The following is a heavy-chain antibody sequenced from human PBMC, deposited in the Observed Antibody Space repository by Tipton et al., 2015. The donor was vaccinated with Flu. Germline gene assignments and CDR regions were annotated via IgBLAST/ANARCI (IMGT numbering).Heavy chain of an antibody. CDR3: ARLSYYDVDLKNFYFDY. CDR1: SGSIRSTNYF. D-gene: IGHD3-10*02. CDR2: IYYSGST. J-gene: IGHJ4*02. V-gene: IGHV4-39*01. Sequence: TLSLTCTVSSGSIRSTNYFCAWIRQPPGKRLELIGSIYYSGSTYYNPSLKNRVTISVDTSKNQLSLRLSSVTAADTAVYYCARLSYYDVDLKNFYFDYWGQGALVTVSS.